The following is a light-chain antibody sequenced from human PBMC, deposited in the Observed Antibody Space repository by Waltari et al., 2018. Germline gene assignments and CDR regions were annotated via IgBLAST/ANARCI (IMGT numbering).Light chain of an antibody. Sequence: QSALTQPASVSGSPGQSITISCTGTSSDVGGYNYVPWYQQHPGKAPKVMIYDVSNRPSGVSDRFSGSKSGNTASLTISGLQAEDEADYYCNSYTSSSTWVFGGGTKLTVL. CDR3: NSYTSSSTWV. CDR1: SSDVGGYNY. J-gene: IGLJ3*02. V-gene: IGLV2-14*03. CDR2: DVS.